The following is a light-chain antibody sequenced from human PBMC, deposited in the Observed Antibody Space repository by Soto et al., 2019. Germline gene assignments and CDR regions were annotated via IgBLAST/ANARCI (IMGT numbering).Light chain of an antibody. CDR2: GGT. V-gene: IGLV2-23*01. Sequence: QSALTQPASVSGSPGQSITISCTGTSSDVGSYNLVSWYQQHPGEAPKLMIYGGTKRPSGVSNRFSGSKSGNTASLTISGLQAEDEADYYCFFYAGMTTYDIYGLATKVTVL. J-gene: IGLJ1*01. CDR3: FFYAGMTTYDI. CDR1: SSDVGSYNL.